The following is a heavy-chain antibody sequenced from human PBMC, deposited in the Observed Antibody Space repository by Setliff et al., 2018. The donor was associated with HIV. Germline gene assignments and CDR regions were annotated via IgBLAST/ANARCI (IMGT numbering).Heavy chain of an antibody. D-gene: IGHD1-26*01. CDR3: ARDKWASGFDL. V-gene: IGHV3-48*01. CDR1: GFTFGDYA. CDR2: ISMSSHTSV. Sequence: PVGSLRLSCTASGFTFGDYAMSWVRQAPGKGLEWVSYISMSSHTSVIYSDSVKGRFTISRDNARNSFYLQMNSLRVDDTAVYFCARDKWASGFDLWGHGTLVTVSS. J-gene: IGHJ4*01.